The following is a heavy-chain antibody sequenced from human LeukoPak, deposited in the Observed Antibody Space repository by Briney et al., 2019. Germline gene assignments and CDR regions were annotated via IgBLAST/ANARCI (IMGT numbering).Heavy chain of an antibody. V-gene: IGHV5-51*01. D-gene: IGHD2-15*01. J-gene: IGHJ5*02. Sequence: GESLKISCKGSGYSFTSYWIGWVRQMPGKGLEWMGITYPGDSDTRYSPSFQGQVTISADKSISTAYLQWSSLKASDTAMYYCARLLGYCSGGSCNWFDPWGQGTLVAVSS. CDR2: TYPGDSDT. CDR3: ARLLGYCSGGSCNWFDP. CDR1: GYSFTSYW.